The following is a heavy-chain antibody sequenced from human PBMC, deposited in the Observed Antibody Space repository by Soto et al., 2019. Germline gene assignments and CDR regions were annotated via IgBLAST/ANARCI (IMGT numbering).Heavy chain of an antibody. CDR3: AKDHYGSAIYGMDV. J-gene: IGHJ6*02. Sequence: EVQLVESGGGLVQPGRSLRRSCAASGFSFEDYAMHWVRQAPGKGLEWVSGIAWNSDIIGYADSVKGRFTISRDNGKNSLYLQMNSLRPEATALYYCAKDHYGSAIYGMDVWGQGTTVTVSS. CDR2: IAWNSDII. D-gene: IGHD3-10*01. CDR1: GFSFEDYA. V-gene: IGHV3-9*01.